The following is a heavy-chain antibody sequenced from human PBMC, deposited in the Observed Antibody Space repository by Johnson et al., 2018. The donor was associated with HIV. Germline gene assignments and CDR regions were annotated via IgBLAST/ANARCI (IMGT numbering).Heavy chain of an antibody. CDR3: ARSPVWLRGFDI. V-gene: IGHV3-23*04. D-gene: IGHD5-24*01. Sequence: VLLVESGGGLVQPGGSLRLSCAASGFTVSSYAMSWVRLNPGKGLEWVSSMSGGGGSAYYSDSVKGRCTISRDTSRNILYLQMNNLRAEDTAVYYCARSPVWLRGFDIWGQGTMVTVSS. CDR1: GFTVSSYA. CDR2: MSGGGGSA. J-gene: IGHJ3*02.